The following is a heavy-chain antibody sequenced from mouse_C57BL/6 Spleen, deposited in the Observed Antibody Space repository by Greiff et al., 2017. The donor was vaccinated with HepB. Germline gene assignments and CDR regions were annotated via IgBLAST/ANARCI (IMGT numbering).Heavy chain of an antibody. D-gene: IGHD1-1*01. CDR1: GFSLTSYG. V-gene: IGHV2-2*01. J-gene: IGHJ4*01. CDR2: IWSGGST. CDR3: ARKDRDYEGSSNNYDMEY. Sequence: VQLVESGPGLVQPSQSLSITCTVSGFSLTSYGVHWVRQSPGKGLEWLGVIWSGGSTDYNAAFISRLSISKDNSKSQVFFKMNSLQADDTAIYYRARKDRDYEGSSNNYDMEYWGEGTSVTVSS.